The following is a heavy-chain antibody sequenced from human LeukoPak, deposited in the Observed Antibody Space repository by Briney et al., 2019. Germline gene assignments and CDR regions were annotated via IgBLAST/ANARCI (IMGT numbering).Heavy chain of an antibody. J-gene: IGHJ4*02. CDR3: ARLQYQLLTLDY. D-gene: IGHD2-2*01. CDR2: INPNSGGT. Sequence: ASVKVSCKASGYTFTSYYMHWVRQAPGQGLEWMGWINPNSGGTNYAQKLQGRVTMTRDTSISTAYMELSRLRSDDTAVYYCARLQYQLLTLDYWGQGTLVTVSS. V-gene: IGHV1-2*02. CDR1: GYTFTSYY.